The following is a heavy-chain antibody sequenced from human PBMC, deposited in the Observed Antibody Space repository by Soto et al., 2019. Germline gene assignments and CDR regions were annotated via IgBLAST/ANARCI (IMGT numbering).Heavy chain of an antibody. D-gene: IGHD5-18*01. V-gene: IGHV3-66*01. CDR3: VKGDGYTT. J-gene: IGHJ5*02. Sequence: EIQLVESGGALVQPGGSLRLSCAASGFTVGSNYMSWVRQAPGKGLEWVSIIYPGGNTYLTDSVKGRFTSSRDNSKNTVYLQMTSLRGEDTAVFYCVKGDGYTTWGQGTLVTVSS. CDR1: GFTVGSNY. CDR2: IYPGGNT.